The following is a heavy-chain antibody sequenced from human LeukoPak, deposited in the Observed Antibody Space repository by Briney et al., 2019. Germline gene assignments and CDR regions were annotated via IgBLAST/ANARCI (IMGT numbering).Heavy chain of an antibody. D-gene: IGHD1-26*01. CDR3: ARDKGMKSGSAHY. V-gene: IGHV1-2*02. CDR1: GYTFTGYY. Sequence: ASVKVSCKASGYTFTGYYMHRVRQAPGQGLECMGWINPNSGDTNYAQKFQGRVTMTRDTSISTAYTELSRLRSDDTAVYYCARDKGMKSGSAHYWGQGTLVTVSS. J-gene: IGHJ4*02. CDR2: INPNSGDT.